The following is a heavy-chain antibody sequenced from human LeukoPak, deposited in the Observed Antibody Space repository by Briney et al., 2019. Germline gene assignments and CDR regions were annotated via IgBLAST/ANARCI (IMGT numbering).Heavy chain of an antibody. D-gene: IGHD1-1*01. J-gene: IGHJ4*02. V-gene: IGHV4-59*01. CDR1: GGSISSYY. Sequence: PSETLSLTCTVSGGSISSYYWSWIRQPPGKGLEWIGYIYYSGSTNYNPSLKSRVTISVDTSKNQFSLKLSSVTAAHTAVYYCARGGRRDNVFDYWGQGTLVTVSS. CDR3: ARGGRRDNVFDY. CDR2: IYYSGST.